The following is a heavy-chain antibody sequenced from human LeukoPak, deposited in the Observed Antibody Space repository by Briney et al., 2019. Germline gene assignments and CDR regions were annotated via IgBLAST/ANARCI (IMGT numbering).Heavy chain of an antibody. CDR2: IYYSGST. CDR1: GGSISSSSYY. J-gene: IGHJ5*02. Sequence: PSETLSLTXTVSGGSISSSSYYWGWIRQPPGKGLEWIGSIYYSGSTYYNPSLKSRVTISVDTSKNQFSLKLSSVTAADTAVYYCARQMAAVVFDPWGQGTLVTVSS. CDR3: ARQMAAVVFDP. D-gene: IGHD5-24*01. V-gene: IGHV4-39*01.